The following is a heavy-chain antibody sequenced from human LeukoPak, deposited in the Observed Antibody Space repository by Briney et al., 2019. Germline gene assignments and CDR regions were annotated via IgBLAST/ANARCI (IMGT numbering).Heavy chain of an antibody. J-gene: IGHJ4*02. CDR2: INHSGST. CDR1: GRSFSGYY. Sequence: SETLSLTCAVYGRSFSGYYWSWIRQPPGKGLEWIGEINHSGSTNYNPSLKSRVTISVDASKNQFSLKLSSVTAADTAVYYCARIVGIAARRGIDYWGQGTLVTVSS. CDR3: ARIVGIAARRGIDY. D-gene: IGHD6-6*01. V-gene: IGHV4-34*01.